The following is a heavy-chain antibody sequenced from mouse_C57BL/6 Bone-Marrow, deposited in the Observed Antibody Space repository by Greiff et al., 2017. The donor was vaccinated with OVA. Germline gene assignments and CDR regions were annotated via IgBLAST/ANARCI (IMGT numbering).Heavy chain of an antibody. Sequence: EVKLMESGGGLVQPGGSLKLSCAASGIDFSRYWMSWVRRAPGKGLEWIGEINPDSSTINYAPSLKDKFIISRDNAKNTLYLQMSKVRSEDTALYYCARLLYYYGSLYWYFDVWGTGTTVTVSS. V-gene: IGHV4-1*01. D-gene: IGHD1-1*01. CDR3: ARLLYYYGSLYWYFDV. J-gene: IGHJ1*03. CDR1: GIDFSRYW. CDR2: INPDSSTI.